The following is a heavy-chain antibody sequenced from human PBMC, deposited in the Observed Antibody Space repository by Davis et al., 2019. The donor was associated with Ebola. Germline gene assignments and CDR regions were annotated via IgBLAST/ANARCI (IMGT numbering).Heavy chain of an antibody. V-gene: IGHV5-51*01. D-gene: IGHD2-2*01. CDR1: GYSFTSYW. J-gene: IGHJ4*02. CDR2: IYPGDSDT. CDR3: ARHGDIVVVPAAISFDY. Sequence: GESLKISCKGSGYSFTSYWIGWVRQMPGKGLEWMGIIYPGDSDTRYSPSFQGQVTISADKSISTAYLQWSSLKASDTAMYYCARHGDIVVVPAAISFDYWGQGTLVTVSS.